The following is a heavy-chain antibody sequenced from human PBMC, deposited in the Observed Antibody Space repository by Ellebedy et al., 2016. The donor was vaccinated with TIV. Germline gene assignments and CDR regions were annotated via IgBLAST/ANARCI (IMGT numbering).Heavy chain of an antibody. J-gene: IGHJ6*02. Sequence: GESLKISXVGSGFTFSDYGMHWVRQAPGKGLEWVAAVSHDGGHKYYSDLVKGRFTISRDNSKNTLYLQMNSLRAEDTAVYYCARDIKYSSSWYGLGTPYGMDVWGQGTTVTVSS. CDR2: VSHDGGHK. D-gene: IGHD6-13*01. V-gene: IGHV3-30*03. CDR3: ARDIKYSSSWYGLGTPYGMDV. CDR1: GFTFSDYG.